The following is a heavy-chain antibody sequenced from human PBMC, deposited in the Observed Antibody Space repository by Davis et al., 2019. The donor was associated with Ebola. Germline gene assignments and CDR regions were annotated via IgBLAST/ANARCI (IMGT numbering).Heavy chain of an antibody. CDR2: LSGNGDRT. CDR3: ARGMVFDWNEPDDY. V-gene: IGHV3-23*01. D-gene: IGHD1-1*01. Sequence: GESLKISCTTSGFTFSTYALSWVRQAPGKGLEWVASLSGNGDRTFYADSVKGRFTISRDKSKNTMYIQMTNLTAEDTAEYYCARGMVFDWNEPDDYWGQGTLVTVSS. CDR1: GFTFSTYA. J-gene: IGHJ4*02.